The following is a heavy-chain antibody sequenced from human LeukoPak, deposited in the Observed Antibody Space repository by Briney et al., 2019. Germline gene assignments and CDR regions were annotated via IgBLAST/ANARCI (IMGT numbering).Heavy chain of an antibody. CDR1: GFTSGTYW. Sequence: GGSLRLSCASSGFTSGTYWMSWVRQAPGKGLEWVANIKQDGSEKYYVDSVRGRFTISRDNAKNSLYLQMNSLRAEDTAVYYCARDRGSSGWYEFDYWGQGTLVTVSS. V-gene: IGHV3-7*01. D-gene: IGHD6-19*01. CDR3: ARDRGSSGWYEFDY. J-gene: IGHJ4*02. CDR2: IKQDGSEK.